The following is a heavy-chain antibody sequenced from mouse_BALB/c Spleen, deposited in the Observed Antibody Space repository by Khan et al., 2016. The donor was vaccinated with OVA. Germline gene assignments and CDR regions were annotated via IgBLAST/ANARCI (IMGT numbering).Heavy chain of an antibody. Sequence: QVQLKQSGAELVRPGASVKLSCKTSGFIFTSYWIHWVKQRSGQGLEWIARIYPGTDNSYYNVKFKDKATLTADKSSSTAYMQHSSLKSEDSDVYVCAREEALYHFDHWGQGTTLTVSS. CDR3: AREEALYHFDH. J-gene: IGHJ2*01. CDR2: IYPGTDNS. D-gene: IGHD3-2*02. V-gene: IGHV1-76*01. CDR1: GFIFTSYW.